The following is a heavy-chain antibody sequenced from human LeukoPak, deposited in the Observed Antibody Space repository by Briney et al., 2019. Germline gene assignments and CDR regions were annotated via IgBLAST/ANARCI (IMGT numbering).Heavy chain of an antibody. CDR2: ISRTSSHI. V-gene: IGHV3-21*01. CDR3: SREFTWSDP. J-gene: IGHJ5*02. Sequence: NPGGSLRLSCAVSGFVFSDYAMNWVRQAPGKGLEWISSISRTSSHIYYADSLKGRFTVTRDNAKNSLYLQMNSLRVEDTAVYYCSREFTWSDPWGQGTLVTVSS. CDR1: GFVFSDYA.